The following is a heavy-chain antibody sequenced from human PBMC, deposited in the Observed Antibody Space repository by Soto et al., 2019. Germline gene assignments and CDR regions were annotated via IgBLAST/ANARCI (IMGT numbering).Heavy chain of an antibody. V-gene: IGHV1-69*13. Sequence: GASVKVSCKASGGTFSSYAISWVRQAPGQGLEWMGGIIPIFGTANYAQKFQGRVTITADESTSTAYMELSSLRSEDTVVYYCARDGTTGTTVYFDYWGQGTLVTVSS. D-gene: IGHD1-1*01. CDR2: IIPIFGTA. CDR3: ARDGTTGTTVYFDY. J-gene: IGHJ4*02. CDR1: GGTFSSYA.